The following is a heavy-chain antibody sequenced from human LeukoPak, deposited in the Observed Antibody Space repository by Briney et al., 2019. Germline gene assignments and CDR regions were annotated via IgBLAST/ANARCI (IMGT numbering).Heavy chain of an antibody. CDR1: GDSISTSY. V-gene: IGHV4-4*07. J-gene: IGHJ5*01. Sequence: PSETLSLTCTVSGDSISTSYWSWIRQPAGKRMEWIGRIFASGETNYNPSLESRVVMSRDTSNNQFFLRLTSVTAADTAVYYCARDRYTWHDRDWFDSWGQGTLVTVSS. D-gene: IGHD1-20*01. CDR3: ARDRYTWHDRDWFDS. CDR2: IFASGET.